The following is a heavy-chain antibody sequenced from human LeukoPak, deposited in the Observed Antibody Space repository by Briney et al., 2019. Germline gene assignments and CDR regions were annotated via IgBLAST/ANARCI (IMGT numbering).Heavy chain of an antibody. Sequence: PGGSLRLSCAASGFTFSSYWMHWVRRAPGKGLVWVSRINSDGSSTSYADSVKGRFTISRDNAKNTLYLQMNSLRAEDTAVYYCARESEKYCSSTSCYTGFDYWGQGTLVTVSS. CDR3: ARESEKYCSSTSCYTGFDY. V-gene: IGHV3-74*01. D-gene: IGHD2-2*02. J-gene: IGHJ4*02. CDR2: INSDGSST. CDR1: GFTFSSYW.